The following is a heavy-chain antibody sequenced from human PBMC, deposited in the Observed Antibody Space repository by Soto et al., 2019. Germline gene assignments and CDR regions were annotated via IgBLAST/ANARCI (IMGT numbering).Heavy chain of an antibody. Sequence: ASVKVSCKASGYTFTSYYMHWVRQAPGQGLEWMGIINPSGGSTSYAQKFQGRVTMTRDTSTSTVYMELSSLRSEDTAVYYCARDQEPYCSGGSCYSGRYYYGMDVWGKGTTVTVSS. V-gene: IGHV1-46*01. CDR3: ARDQEPYCSGGSCYSGRYYYGMDV. J-gene: IGHJ6*04. CDR2: INPSGGST. D-gene: IGHD2-15*01. CDR1: GYTFTSYY.